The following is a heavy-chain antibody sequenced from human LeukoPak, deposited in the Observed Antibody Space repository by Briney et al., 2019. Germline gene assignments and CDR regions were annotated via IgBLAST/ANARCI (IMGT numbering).Heavy chain of an antibody. CDR2: IHKAGTES. Sequence: GGSLRLSCAASGFTFTDYWMTWVRQVPGKGLEWVANIHKAGTESYYVDSVEGRFAISRDNAKNSLYLQLSSLRVDDTAVYYCARVGTWELQRVFDFWGQGTLVTVSS. CDR3: ARVGTWELQRVFDF. V-gene: IGHV3-7*01. J-gene: IGHJ4*02. CDR1: GFTFTDYW. D-gene: IGHD1-26*01.